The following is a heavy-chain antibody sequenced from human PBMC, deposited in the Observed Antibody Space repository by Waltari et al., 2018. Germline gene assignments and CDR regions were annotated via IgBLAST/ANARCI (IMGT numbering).Heavy chain of an antibody. CDR2: ISGSGGST. J-gene: IGHJ3*02. V-gene: IGHV3-23*01. D-gene: IGHD2-21*02. Sequence: EVQLLESGGGLVQPGGSLRLSCAASGFTFSSYAMSWVRQALGKGLEWVSAISGSGGSTYYADSVKGRFTISRDNSKNTLYLQMNSLRAEDTAVYYCAKDHIVVVTAIIGAFDIWGQGTMVTVSS. CDR1: GFTFSSYA. CDR3: AKDHIVVVTAIIGAFDI.